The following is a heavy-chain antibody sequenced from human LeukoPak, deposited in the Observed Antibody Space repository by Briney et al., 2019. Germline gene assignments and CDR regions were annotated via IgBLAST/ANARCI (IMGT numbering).Heavy chain of an antibody. Sequence: NPSETLSLTCAVYGGSFSGYYWSWIRQPPGKGLEWIGEINHSGSSNYNPSLKSRVTISVDTSKNQFSLKLSSVTAADTAVYYCARHAGIAAAGLDYWGQGTLVTVSS. D-gene: IGHD6-13*01. CDR3: ARHAGIAAAGLDY. J-gene: IGHJ4*02. CDR2: INHSGSS. V-gene: IGHV4-34*01. CDR1: GGSFSGYY.